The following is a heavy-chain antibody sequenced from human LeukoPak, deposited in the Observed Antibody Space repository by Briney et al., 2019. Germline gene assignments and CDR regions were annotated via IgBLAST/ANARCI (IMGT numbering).Heavy chain of an antibody. J-gene: IGHJ2*01. CDR1: GFTFSTYE. V-gene: IGHV3-48*03. CDR2: ISGSGATK. Sequence: PGGSLRLSCAASGFASGFTFSTYEMNWVRQAPETRLEWLSHISGSGATKYHADSVKGRFIISRDNARNSLYLQMNSLRVEVTAIYYCARDESAYSYGFHWYFDLWGRGTLVTVSS. D-gene: IGHD5-18*01. CDR3: ARDESAYSYGFHWYFDL.